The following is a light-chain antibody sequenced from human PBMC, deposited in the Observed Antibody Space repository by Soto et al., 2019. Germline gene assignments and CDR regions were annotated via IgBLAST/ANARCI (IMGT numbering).Light chain of an antibody. V-gene: IGKV3-15*01. CDR1: QSVSRN. CDR3: QQYNKWPRT. Sequence: EILMTQSPATLSVSPGERATLSCRASQSVSRNLAWYQQKPGQAPRLLIYGASTRATGIPARFSGSGSGTEFTLTMSSLQYEDFAVYYCQQYNKWPRTFGQGTKVDIK. J-gene: IGKJ1*01. CDR2: GAS.